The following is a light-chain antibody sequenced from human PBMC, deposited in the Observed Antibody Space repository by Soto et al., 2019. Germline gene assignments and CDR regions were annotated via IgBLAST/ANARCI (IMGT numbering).Light chain of an antibody. CDR2: GAS. J-gene: IGKJ4*01. CDR3: QQYNNWPFT. Sequence: EIVMTQSPATLSVSPGERATLSCRARQSVSSNLAWYQQKPGQAHRLIIYGASTRATGIPARFSGSGSGTEFTLTISSLQSEDFAVYYCQQYNNWPFTFGGGTKVEIK. CDR1: QSVSSN. V-gene: IGKV3-15*01.